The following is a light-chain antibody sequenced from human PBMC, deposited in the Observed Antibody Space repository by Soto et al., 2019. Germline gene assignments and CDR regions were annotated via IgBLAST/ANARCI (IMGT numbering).Light chain of an antibody. Sequence: DIQMTQSPSYLSASVGDRVTITCRASQSISRNLNWYQQKPGKAPQHLIYAAATLQSGVPSRFSGSGSGTDFTLTISSLQPKDFANYYCQQSYSLPPTFGHGTKVEIK. J-gene: IGKJ1*01. V-gene: IGKV1-39*01. CDR3: QQSYSLPPT. CDR1: QSISRN. CDR2: AAA.